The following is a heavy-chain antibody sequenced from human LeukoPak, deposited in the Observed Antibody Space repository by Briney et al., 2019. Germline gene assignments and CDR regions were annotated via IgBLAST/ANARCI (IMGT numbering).Heavy chain of an antibody. V-gene: IGHV4-31*03. CDR1: GGSISSGGYY. CDR2: IYYSGST. CDR3: ARGIIALVRGTAYFDY. D-gene: IGHD3-10*01. Sequence: SETLSLTCTVSGGSISSGGYYWSWIRHHPGKGLGWIGYIYYSGSTSYNPSLESRVSISVDTSKSQFSLKLSYVTAADTAVYFCARGIIALVRGTAYFDYWGQGTLVTVSS. J-gene: IGHJ4*02.